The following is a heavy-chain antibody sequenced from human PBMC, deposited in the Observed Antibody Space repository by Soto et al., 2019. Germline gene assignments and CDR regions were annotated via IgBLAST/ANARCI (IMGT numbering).Heavy chain of an antibody. Sequence: EVQLVESGGGLVQPGESLRLSCAASGLTFRSYWMHWVRQAPGKGLVWVSRINTDGSVAMYVDSVKGRFTISRDNAKNTLYLPMNSLRAEDTAVYYCVRDMQLCRLDSWGQGTLFTFSS. CDR2: INTDGSVA. V-gene: IGHV3-74*03. D-gene: IGHD2-2*01. J-gene: IGHJ4*02. CDR3: VRDMQLCRLDS. CDR1: GLTFRSYW.